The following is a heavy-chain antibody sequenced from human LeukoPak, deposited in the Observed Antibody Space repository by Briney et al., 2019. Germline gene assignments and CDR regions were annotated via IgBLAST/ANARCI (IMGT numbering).Heavy chain of an antibody. CDR2: IYHSGST. V-gene: IGHV4-30-2*01. CDR3: ARGGIWGPTPFFDY. Sequence: LRLSCAASGFTFSSYAMSWVRQPPGKGLEWIGYIYHSGSTYYNPSLKSRVTISVDRSKNQFSLKQSSVTAADTAVYYCARGGIWGPTPFFDYWGQGTLVTVSS. CDR1: GFTFSSYA. J-gene: IGHJ4*02. D-gene: IGHD7-27*01.